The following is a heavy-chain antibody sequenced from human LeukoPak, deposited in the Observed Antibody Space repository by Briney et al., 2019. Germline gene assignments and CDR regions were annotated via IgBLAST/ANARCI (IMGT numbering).Heavy chain of an antibody. CDR1: GGSISSGGYS. J-gene: IGHJ6*02. CDR3: ARGVGDFMVRGVMPMDYYGMDV. Sequence: SETLSLTCAVSGGSISSGGYSWSWIRQPPGKGLEWIGYIYYSGSTNYNPSLKSRVTISVDTSKNQFSLKLSSVTAADTAVYYCARGVGDFMVRGVMPMDYYGMDVWGQGTTVTVSS. V-gene: IGHV4-61*08. CDR2: IYYSGST. D-gene: IGHD3-10*01.